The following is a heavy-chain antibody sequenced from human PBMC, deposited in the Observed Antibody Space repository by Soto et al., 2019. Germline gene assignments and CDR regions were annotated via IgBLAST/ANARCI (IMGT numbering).Heavy chain of an antibody. Sequence: SETLSLTCTVAGGSISSSSYYWGRNRQPPGKGLEWIGSIYYSGSTYYNPSLKSRVTISVDTSKNQFSLKLSSVTAADTAVYYCARHNGDIVVVVAATHGAFDIWGQGTMVTVSS. CDR1: GGSISSSSYY. V-gene: IGHV4-39*01. CDR2: IYYSGST. D-gene: IGHD2-15*01. CDR3: ARHNGDIVVVVAATHGAFDI. J-gene: IGHJ3*02.